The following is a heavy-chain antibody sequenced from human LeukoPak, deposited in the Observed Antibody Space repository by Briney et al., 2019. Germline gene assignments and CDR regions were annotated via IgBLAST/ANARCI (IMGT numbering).Heavy chain of an antibody. V-gene: IGHV4-4*09. CDR2: IYTSGST. Sequence: PSETLSLTCTVSGGSISGYYWSWIRQPPGKGLEWIGNIYTSGSTYYNPSLKSRVTISVDTSKNQFSLKLNSVTAADTAVYNCAWKYCRSTRCYDYFDYWGQGTLVTVSS. CDR1: GGSISGYY. D-gene: IGHD2-2*01. J-gene: IGHJ4*02. CDR3: AWKYCRSTRCYDYFDY.